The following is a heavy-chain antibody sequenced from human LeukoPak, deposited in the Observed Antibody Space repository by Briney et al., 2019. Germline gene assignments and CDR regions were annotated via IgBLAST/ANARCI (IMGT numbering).Heavy chain of an antibody. D-gene: IGHD2-15*01. V-gene: IGHV4-39*01. CDR2: IDYRGTT. Sequence: SETLSLTCTVSGGSISSSTYYWGWIRQPPGKGLEWIGSIDYRGTTYYNPSLKSRATISVDTSKSHFSLRLSSVNAADTAVYYCARHTCSGGSCYSIDWFDPWGQGTLVTVS. J-gene: IGHJ5*02. CDR3: ARHTCSGGSCYSIDWFDP. CDR1: GGSISSSTYY.